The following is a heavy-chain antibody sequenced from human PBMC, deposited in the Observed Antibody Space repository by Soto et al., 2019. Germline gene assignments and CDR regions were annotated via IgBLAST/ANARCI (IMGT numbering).Heavy chain of an antibody. CDR1: GFTFSSYA. V-gene: IGHV3-64D*06. CDR2: ISSNGGST. J-gene: IGHJ3*02. CDR3: VKDRNSGSYPNHDAFDI. D-gene: IGHD1-26*01. Sequence: GGSLRLSCATSGFTFSSYAMHWVRQAPGKGLEYVSAISSNGGSTYYADSVKGRLTISRDNSKNTLYLQMSSLRAEDTAVYYCVKDRNSGSYPNHDAFDIWGQGTMVTVSS.